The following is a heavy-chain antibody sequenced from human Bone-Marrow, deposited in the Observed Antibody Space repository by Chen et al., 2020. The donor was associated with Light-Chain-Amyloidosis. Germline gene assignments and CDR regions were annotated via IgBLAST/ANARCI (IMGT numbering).Heavy chain of an antibody. D-gene: IGHD5-12*01. CDR1: GYTFPNYW. CDR3: ARRREGYNFDY. Sequence: EVQLEQSGPEVKKPGESLKISCKGSGYTFPNYWIGWVRQMPGKGLEWMGVIYPDDSDARYSPAVEGQVTISADTSITTAYLQWRSLKAADTAMYYCARRREGYNFDYWGQGTLVTVSS. CDR2: IYPDDSDA. V-gene: IGHV5-51*01. J-gene: IGHJ4*02.